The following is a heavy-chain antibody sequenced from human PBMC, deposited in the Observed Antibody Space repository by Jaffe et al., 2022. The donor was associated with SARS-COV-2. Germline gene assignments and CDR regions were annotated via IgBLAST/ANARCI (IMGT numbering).Heavy chain of an antibody. V-gene: IGHV3-23*01. CDR3: AKDSYTTSSRYSGLDV. Sequence: EVQLLESGGGLVQPGGSLRLSCAASGFTFSSSAMTWVRQVPGKGLEWVSVISDSGGSTYYADSVKGRFTISRDNPKNTLYLQMNSLRAEDTAAYYCAKDSYTTSSRYSGLDVWGLGTTVTVSS. CDR2: ISDSGGST. J-gene: IGHJ6*02. D-gene: IGHD6-6*01. CDR1: GFTFSSSA.